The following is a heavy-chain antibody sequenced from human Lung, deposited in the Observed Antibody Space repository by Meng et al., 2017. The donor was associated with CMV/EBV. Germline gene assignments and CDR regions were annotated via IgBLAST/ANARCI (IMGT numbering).Heavy chain of an antibody. CDR3: AKDGTYYDILTGYYDYWYFDL. CDR2: TSYDGSTN. J-gene: IGHJ2*01. Sequence: SYGMHRVRQDPGKGLEWVASTSYDGSTNSYADSVKGRFTISRDTSKNTLHLQMNSLRAEDTAVYFCAKDGTYYDILTGYYDYWYFDLWGRGTLVTVSS. V-gene: IGHV3-30*18. CDR1: SYG. D-gene: IGHD3-9*01.